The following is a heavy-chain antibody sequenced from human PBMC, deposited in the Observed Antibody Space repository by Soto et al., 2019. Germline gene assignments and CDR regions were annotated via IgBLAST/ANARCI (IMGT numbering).Heavy chain of an antibody. V-gene: IGHV1-69*09. CDR3: AIPACAATWCSPSHNLDH. CDR2: INPLSGIS. J-gene: IGHJ4*02. CDR1: GGTFVRHV. Sequence: QVQLVQSGAEVKKPESSVKVSCKTSGGTFVRHVISWVRQAPGQGPEWMGKINPLSGISNYAQKFQDRVTFTADTDSSTAYMELSSLRSDDTAVYYCAIPACAATWCSPSHNLDHWGQGTLVTVSS. D-gene: IGHD2-2*01.